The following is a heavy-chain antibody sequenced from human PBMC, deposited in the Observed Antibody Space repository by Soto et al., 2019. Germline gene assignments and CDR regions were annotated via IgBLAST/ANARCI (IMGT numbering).Heavy chain of an antibody. CDR3: ARGEDGYKLNWFDP. CDR1: GGSISGGGYY. V-gene: IGHV4-31*03. J-gene: IGHJ5*02. D-gene: IGHD5-12*01. Sequence: PSETLSLTCTVSGGSISGGGYYWSWIRQHPGKGLEWIGYIYYSGSTYYNPSLKSRVTISVDTSKNQFSLKLSSVTAADTAVYYCARGEDGYKLNWFDPWGQGTLVTVSS. CDR2: IYYSGST.